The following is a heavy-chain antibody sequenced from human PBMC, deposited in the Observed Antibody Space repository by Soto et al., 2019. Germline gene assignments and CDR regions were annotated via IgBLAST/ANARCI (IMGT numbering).Heavy chain of an antibody. Sequence: EVQLVESGGGLVKPGGSLRLSCAASGFTFSTYSMNWVRQAPGKGLEWVPSISSSSGYIYYADSVKGRFTISRDDAKNSLSLQMNSLRAEDTAVYYCARVRSYSYGQGYGMDVWGQGTTVTVSS. CDR2: ISSSSGYI. V-gene: IGHV3-21*01. J-gene: IGHJ6*02. CDR3: ARVRSYSYGQGYGMDV. CDR1: GFTFSTYS. D-gene: IGHD5-18*01.